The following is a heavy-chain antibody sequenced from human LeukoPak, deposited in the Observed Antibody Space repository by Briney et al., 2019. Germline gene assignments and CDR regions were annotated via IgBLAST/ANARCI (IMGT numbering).Heavy chain of an antibody. J-gene: IGHJ4*02. D-gene: IGHD6-19*01. Sequence: GASVKVSCKASGYTFTSYDINWVRQATGQGLEWMGWMNPNSGNTGYAQKFQGRVTMTGDTSISTAYMELSRLRSDDTAVYYCARVAVAGTSGDYWGQGTLVTVSS. CDR1: GYTFTSYD. CDR3: ARVAVAGTSGDY. V-gene: IGHV1-8*01. CDR2: MNPNSGNT.